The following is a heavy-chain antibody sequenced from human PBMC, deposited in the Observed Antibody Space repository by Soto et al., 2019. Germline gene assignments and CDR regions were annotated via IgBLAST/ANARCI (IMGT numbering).Heavy chain of an antibody. Sequence: QVQLVESGGGVVQPGRSLRLSCAASGFTFSSYAMHWVRQAPGKGLEWVAVISYDGSNKYYADSVKGRFTISRDNSKNTLYLQMNSLRAEDTAVYYCASRYYYDSSGAQGDYYYGMDVWGQGTTVTVSS. CDR3: ASRYYYDSSGAQGDYYYGMDV. V-gene: IGHV3-30-3*01. CDR1: GFTFSSYA. D-gene: IGHD3-22*01. CDR2: ISYDGSNK. J-gene: IGHJ6*02.